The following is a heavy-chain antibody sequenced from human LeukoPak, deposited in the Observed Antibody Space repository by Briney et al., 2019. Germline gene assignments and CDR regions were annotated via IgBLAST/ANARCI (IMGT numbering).Heavy chain of an antibody. D-gene: IGHD5-24*01. Sequence: ASVKVSCKASGGTFSSYAISWVRQAPGQGLEWMGGIIPSFGTANYAQKFQGRVRITTDESTSTAYMELSSLRSEDTAVYYCARGDGYNAMNYYFDYWGQGTLVTLSS. CDR2: IIPSFGTA. CDR3: ARGDGYNAMNYYFDY. J-gene: IGHJ4*02. CDR1: GGTFSSYA. V-gene: IGHV1-69*05.